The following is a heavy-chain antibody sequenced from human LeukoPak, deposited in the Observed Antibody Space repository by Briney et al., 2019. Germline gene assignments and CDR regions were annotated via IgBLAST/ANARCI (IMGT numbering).Heavy chain of an antibody. CDR2: IYYSGST. CDR3: ARATPYYDFWSGYPYGMDV. CDR1: GGSVSSGSYY. Sequence: PSETLSLTCTVSGGSVSSGSYYWSWIRQPPGKGLEWIGYIYYSGSTNYTPSLKSRVTISVDTSKNQFSLKLSSVTAADTAVYYCARATPYYDFWSGYPYGMDVWGQGTTVTVSS. J-gene: IGHJ6*02. V-gene: IGHV4-61*01. D-gene: IGHD3-3*01.